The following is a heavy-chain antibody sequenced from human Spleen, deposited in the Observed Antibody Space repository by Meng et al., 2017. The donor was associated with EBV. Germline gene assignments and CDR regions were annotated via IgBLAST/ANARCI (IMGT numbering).Heavy chain of an antibody. CDR1: GFTFSSYS. CDR2: ISSSSSYI. J-gene: IGHJ4*02. CDR3: ATLHGDYVYIDY. V-gene: IGHV3-21*01. Sequence: EVQLVESGGXLVKPGXSLRLSCAASGFTFSSYSMNWVRQAPGKGLEWVSSISSSSSYIYYADSVKGRFTISRDNAKNSLYLQMNSLRAEDTAVYYCATLHGDYVYIDYGGQGTLVTVSS. D-gene: IGHD4-17*01.